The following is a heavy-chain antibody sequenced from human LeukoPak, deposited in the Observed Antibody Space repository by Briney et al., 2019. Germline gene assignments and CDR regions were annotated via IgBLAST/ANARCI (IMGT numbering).Heavy chain of an antibody. Sequence: GGSLRLSCAASGFTFSSYGMSWVRQAPGKGLEWVSAISGSGGSTYYADSVKGRFTISRDNSKNTLYLQMNSLRAEDTAVYYCAKDRRPYSSSWYGPSALIDYWGQGTLVTVSS. CDR3: AKDRRPYSSSWYGPSALIDY. D-gene: IGHD6-13*01. J-gene: IGHJ4*02. CDR2: ISGSGGST. CDR1: GFTFSSYG. V-gene: IGHV3-23*01.